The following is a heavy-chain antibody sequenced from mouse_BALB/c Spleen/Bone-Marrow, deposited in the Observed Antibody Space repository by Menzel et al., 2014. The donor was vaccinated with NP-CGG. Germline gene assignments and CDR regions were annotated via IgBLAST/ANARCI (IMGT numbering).Heavy chain of an antibody. CDR1: GFNIKDTY. Sequence: VQLKESGVELVKPGASVKLSCTASGFNIKDTYMHWVKQRPEQGLEWIGRIDPANGNTKYDPKFQGKATITADTSSNTAYLQLSSLTSEDTAVYYCARLDLFAYWSQGTLVTVSA. V-gene: IGHV14-3*02. CDR2: IDPANGNT. J-gene: IGHJ3*01. CDR3: ARLDLFAY.